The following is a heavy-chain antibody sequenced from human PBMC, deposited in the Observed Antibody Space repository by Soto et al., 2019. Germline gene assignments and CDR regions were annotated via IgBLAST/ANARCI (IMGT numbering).Heavy chain of an antibody. CDR3: ARGKGYCTTSSCRECGSCYYDY. J-gene: IGHJ4*02. Sequence: SETLSLTCAVYGESFSCFYWSWIRQSPGKGLEWIGEINHSGSTNYNPSLKTRVTISVDTSKNQFSLNLNSVTAADTAVYYCARGKGYCTTSSCRECGSCYYDYWGQGALVTVSS. CDR2: INHSGST. V-gene: IGHV4-34*01. D-gene: IGHD2-2*01. CDR1: GESFSCFY.